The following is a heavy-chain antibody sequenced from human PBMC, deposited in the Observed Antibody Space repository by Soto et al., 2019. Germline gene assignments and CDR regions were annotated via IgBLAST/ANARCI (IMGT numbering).Heavy chain of an antibody. D-gene: IGHD5-12*01. V-gene: IGHV3-33*01. Sequence: QPGGSLRLSCAASGFTFSSYGMHWVRQAPGKGLEWVAVIWYDGSNKYYADSVKGRFTISRDNSKNTLYLQMNSLRAEDTAVYYCARSNIVATIPSDYWGQGTLVTVSS. CDR2: IWYDGSNK. CDR3: ARSNIVATIPSDY. CDR1: GFTFSSYG. J-gene: IGHJ4*02.